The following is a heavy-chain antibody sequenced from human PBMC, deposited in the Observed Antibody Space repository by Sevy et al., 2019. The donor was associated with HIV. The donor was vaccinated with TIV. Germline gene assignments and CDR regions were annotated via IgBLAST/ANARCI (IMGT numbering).Heavy chain of an antibody. J-gene: IGHJ6*02. CDR1: GGTFRQFP. Sequence: KISCKASGGTFRQFPISWVRQAPGQGLEWMGGIIPIFATVNYAQKFQGRVTITADESTSKGYMELSSLGSEDTAVYYCVRGDTALDSPKFPSNDPYAMVVWGPGTTVTVSS. CDR3: VRGDTALDSPKFPSNDPYAMVV. CDR2: IIPIFATV. D-gene: IGHD5-18*01. V-gene: IGHV1-69*01.